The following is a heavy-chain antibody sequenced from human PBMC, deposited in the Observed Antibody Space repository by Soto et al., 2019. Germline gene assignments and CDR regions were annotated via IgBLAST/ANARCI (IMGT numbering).Heavy chain of an antibody. CDR3: AADSATYDSSGYYFDY. D-gene: IGHD3-22*01. Sequence: ASVKVSCKASGFTFTSSAVQWVRQARGQRLEWIGWIVVGSGNTNYAQKFQERVTITRDMSTSTAYMELSSLRSEDTAVYYCAADSATYDSSGYYFDYWGQGTLVTVSS. V-gene: IGHV1-58*01. CDR2: IVVGSGNT. J-gene: IGHJ4*02. CDR1: GFTFTSSA.